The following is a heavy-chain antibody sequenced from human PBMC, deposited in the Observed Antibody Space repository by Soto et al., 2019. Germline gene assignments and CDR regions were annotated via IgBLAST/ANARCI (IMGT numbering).Heavy chain of an antibody. Sequence: QVQLVESGGGEVKPGRSLTISCAASGFTFSTYGMHWVRQTPGKGLEWVAVISYDGTNKFYSDSVKGRITISRDNFKNTLTLQMNSLRADDTAVYACSKDLQSYGDYDYYCYGMDVWGLGTTVTVSS. CDR3: SKDLQSYGDYDYYCYGMDV. CDR1: GFTFSTYG. CDR2: ISYDGTNK. J-gene: IGHJ6*02. D-gene: IGHD4-17*01. V-gene: IGHV3-30*18.